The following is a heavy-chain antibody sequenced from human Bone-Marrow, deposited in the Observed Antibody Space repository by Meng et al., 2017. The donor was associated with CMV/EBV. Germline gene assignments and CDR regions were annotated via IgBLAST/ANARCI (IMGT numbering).Heavy chain of an antibody. CDR2: IRSKDYGGTT. CDR3: TRGRYYFDY. Sequence: GESLKISCTAPGFTLGDYAMSWVRQAPGKGLEWVGFIRSKDYGGTTEYAASVEGRFTISRDDSKSIAYLQMNSLKTEDTAVYYCTRGRYYFDYWGQGTLVTVSS. V-gene: IGHV3-49*04. J-gene: IGHJ4*02. CDR1: GFTLGDYA.